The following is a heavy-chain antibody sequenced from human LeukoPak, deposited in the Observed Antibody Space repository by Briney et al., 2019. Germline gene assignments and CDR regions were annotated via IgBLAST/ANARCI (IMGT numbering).Heavy chain of an antibody. J-gene: IGHJ4*02. CDR3: AKAGTYSRTWYGIPYYFDY. D-gene: IGHD6-13*01. CDR2: ISGSGASA. Sequence: PGGSLRLSCAASGFTFSSYAMNWVRQAPGKGLEWVSTISGSGASAYYADSVKGRFTISRDNSRNTVHLQMNSLRAEDTAIYYCAKAGTYSRTWYGIPYYFDYWGQGILVTVSS. V-gene: IGHV3-23*01. CDR1: GFTFSSYA.